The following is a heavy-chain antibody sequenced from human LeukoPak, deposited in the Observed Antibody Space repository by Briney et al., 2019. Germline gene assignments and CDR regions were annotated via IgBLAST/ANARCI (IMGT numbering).Heavy chain of an antibody. CDR1: GFTFSSYS. Sequence: PGGSLRLSCAASGFTFSSYSMTWVRQAPGKGLEWVANIKQDGSEKYYVDSVKGRFTISRDNAKNSLYLQMNSLRAEDTAVYYCARGSPYFYGTDLDYWGQGTLVTVSS. CDR2: IKQDGSEK. V-gene: IGHV3-7*01. J-gene: IGHJ4*02. D-gene: IGHD3-10*01. CDR3: ARGSPYFYGTDLDY.